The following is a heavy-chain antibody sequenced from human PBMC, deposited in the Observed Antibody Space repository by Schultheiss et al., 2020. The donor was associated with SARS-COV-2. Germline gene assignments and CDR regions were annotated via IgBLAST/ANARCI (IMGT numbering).Heavy chain of an antibody. CDR2: ISGSGGST. D-gene: IGHD5-24*01. V-gene: IGHV3-23*01. CDR1: GFTFSNYA. CDR3: ARDGTWLLDY. Sequence: GGSLRLSCVASGFTFSNYAMSWVRQTPGKGLEWVSAISGSGGSTYYADSVKGRFTISRDNSKNTLYLQMNSLRAEDTAVYYCARDGTWLLDYWGQGTLVTVSS. J-gene: IGHJ4*02.